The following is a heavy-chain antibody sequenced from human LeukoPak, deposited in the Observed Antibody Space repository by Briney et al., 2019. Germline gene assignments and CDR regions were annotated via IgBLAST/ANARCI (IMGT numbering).Heavy chain of an antibody. CDR3: ARDATGGSGSYIWFDP. D-gene: IGHD3-10*01. V-gene: IGHV3-11*01. CDR2: ISSSGSTI. CDR1: GFTFSDHY. J-gene: IGHJ5*02. Sequence: SGGSQRLSCAASGFTFSDHYMSWIRQAPGKGLEWVSYISSSGSTIYYADSVKGRFTISRDNAKNSLYLQMNSLRAEDTAVYYCARDATGGSGSYIWFDPWGQGTLVTVSS.